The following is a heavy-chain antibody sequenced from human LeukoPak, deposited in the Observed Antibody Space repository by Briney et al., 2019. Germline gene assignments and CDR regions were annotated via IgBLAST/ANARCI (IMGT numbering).Heavy chain of an antibody. V-gene: IGHV4-34*01. Sequence: SETLSLTCAVYGGSFSGYYWSWIRLPPGKGLEWIGEINHSGSTNYNPSLKSRVTISVDTSKNQFSLKLSSVTAADTAVYYCARHFVLRYFDWISIGDAFDIWGQGTMVTVSS. D-gene: IGHD3-9*01. J-gene: IGHJ3*02. CDR3: ARHFVLRYFDWISIGDAFDI. CDR1: GGSFSGYY. CDR2: INHSGST.